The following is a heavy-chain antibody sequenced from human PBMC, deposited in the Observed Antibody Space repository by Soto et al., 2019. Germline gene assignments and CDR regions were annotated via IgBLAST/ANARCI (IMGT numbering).Heavy chain of an antibody. Sequence: ASVKVSCKASEYTFTGRYMHWVRQAPGQGLEWMGWINPNSGGTNYAQKFQGRVTMTRDTSISTAFVELSSLRSNDTAVYYCARDTRPLYASPAWAFDFWGQGTLVTVYS. J-gene: IGHJ4*02. CDR3: ARDTRPLYASPAWAFDF. CDR1: EYTFTGRY. V-gene: IGHV1-2*02. D-gene: IGHD2-2*01. CDR2: INPNSGGT.